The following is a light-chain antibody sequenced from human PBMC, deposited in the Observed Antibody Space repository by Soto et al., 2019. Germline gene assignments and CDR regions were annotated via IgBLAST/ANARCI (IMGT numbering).Light chain of an antibody. CDR1: QSVLLSSNNKNY. CDR2: SAS. J-gene: IGKJ1*01. CDR3: QQVYSTPPWT. V-gene: IGKV4-1*01. Sequence: DIVMTQSPDSLAVSLGETATINCKSSQSVLLSSNNKNYLAWYQQKPGQPPELLIYSASTRESGVPDRFSGSGSGTDFTLTVSSLQAEDVAVYHCQQVYSTPPWTFGQETKVEFK.